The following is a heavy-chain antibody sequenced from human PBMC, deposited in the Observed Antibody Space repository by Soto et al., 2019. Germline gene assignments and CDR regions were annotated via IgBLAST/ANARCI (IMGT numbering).Heavy chain of an antibody. V-gene: IGHV3-15*07. Sequence: PGGSLRLSCAASGFTFSNAWMNWVRQAPGKGLEWVGRIKSKTDGGTTDYAAPVKGRFTISRDDSKNTLYLQMNSLKTEDTAVYYCTTDIRSHYDFWSGYHYYYGMDVWGQETTVTVSS. CDR1: GFTFSNAW. D-gene: IGHD3-3*01. CDR2: IKSKTDGGTT. CDR3: TTDIRSHYDFWSGYHYYYGMDV. J-gene: IGHJ6*02.